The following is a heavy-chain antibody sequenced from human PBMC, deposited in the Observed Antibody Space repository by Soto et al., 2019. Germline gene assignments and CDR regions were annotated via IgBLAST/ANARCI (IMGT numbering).Heavy chain of an antibody. CDR1: GFTFSSYA. Sequence: EVQLLESGGGLVQPGGSLRLSCAASGFTFSSYAMSWVRQAPGKGLEWVSVISGSGGSTYYADSVKGRFTISRDNSKNTLFLQMNSLRADDTAIYYCAKENLGAPYFDSWGRGTLVSVSS. D-gene: IGHD1-26*01. CDR2: ISGSGGST. J-gene: IGHJ4*02. V-gene: IGHV3-23*01. CDR3: AKENLGAPYFDS.